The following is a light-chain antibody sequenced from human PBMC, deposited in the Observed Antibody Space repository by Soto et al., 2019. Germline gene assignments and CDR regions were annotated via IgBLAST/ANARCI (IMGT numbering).Light chain of an antibody. CDR1: QSINGW. CDR2: DAS. V-gene: IGKV1-5*01. CDR3: QKYETYSPAT. J-gene: IGKJ1*01. Sequence: DIQITQSPSTLSAYVGYRVIITFRSIQSINGWLAWHQQKPGTAPKLLIHDASTLESGVPSRFSGSGSGTEFTLTISSLQPDDFATYYCQKYETYSPATFGQGTKVDIK.